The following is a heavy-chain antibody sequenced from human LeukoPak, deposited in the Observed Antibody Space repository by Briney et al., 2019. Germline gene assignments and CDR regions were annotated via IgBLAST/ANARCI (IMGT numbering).Heavy chain of an antibody. CDR3: SGGGGGSMWSGHYRLFDF. J-gene: IGHJ4*02. CDR2: IFSSGES. Sequence: SETLSLTCTVSGGSLTSYYWSWVRPSPGKGLEWIGSIFSSGESSYNPSLKSRVTISVDTTHNQFSLRLTSVTAAAVTVSFFSGGGGGSMWSGHYRLFDFWGQGTLITVSS. V-gene: IGHV4-59*03. D-gene: IGHD3-3*01. CDR1: GGSLTSYY.